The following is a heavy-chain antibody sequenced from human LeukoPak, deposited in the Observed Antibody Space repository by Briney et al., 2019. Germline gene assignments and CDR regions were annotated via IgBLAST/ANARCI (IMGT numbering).Heavy chain of an antibody. D-gene: IGHD4-17*01. Sequence: PGGSLRLSCAASGFTFSNAWMSWVRQAPGKGLEWVGRIKSKTDGGTTDYTAAVKGRFIISRDDSRNTLYLQMNSLKTEDTAVYYCTTDPGFGYGDYGYYYYGMDVWGQGTTVTVSS. V-gene: IGHV3-15*01. CDR3: TTDPGFGYGDYGYYYYGMDV. J-gene: IGHJ6*02. CDR1: GFTFSNAW. CDR2: IKSKTDGGTT.